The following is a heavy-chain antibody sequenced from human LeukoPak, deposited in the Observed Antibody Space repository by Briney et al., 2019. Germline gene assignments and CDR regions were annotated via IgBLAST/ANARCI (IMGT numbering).Heavy chain of an antibody. CDR3: ARRPWLHQRFNVFDV. J-gene: IGHJ3*01. D-gene: IGHD5-24*01. V-gene: IGHV5-51*01. Sequence: GESLEISCKASGYNFLSYWIGWVRQKPGKGLELIGTIYPPYSDTTYNPSCECQVTISAASSIRTDYQQWSSLKASDTAIYYCARRPWLHQRFNVFDVWGPGTMVIVSS. CDR2: IYPPYSDT. CDR1: GYNFLSYW.